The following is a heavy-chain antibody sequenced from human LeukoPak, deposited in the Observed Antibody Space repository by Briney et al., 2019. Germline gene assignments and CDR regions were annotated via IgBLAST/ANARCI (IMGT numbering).Heavy chain of an antibody. J-gene: IGHJ3*02. V-gene: IGHV1-18*01. CDR2: ISAYNGNT. D-gene: IGHD5-18*01. Sequence: GASVKVSCKASGYTFTSYGISWVRQAPGQGLEWMGWISAYNGNTNYAQKLQGRVTMTTDTSTSTAYMELSSLRSEDTAVYYCATTGDQYSYVTRVAFDIWGQGTMVTVSS. CDR1: GYTFTSYG. CDR3: ATTGDQYSYVTRVAFDI.